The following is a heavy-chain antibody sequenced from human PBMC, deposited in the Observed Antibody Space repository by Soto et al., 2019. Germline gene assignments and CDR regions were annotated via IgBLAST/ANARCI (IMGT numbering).Heavy chain of an antibody. CDR2: IYHSGST. CDR3: ARVGDFWSGSPNAFDI. D-gene: IGHD3-3*01. J-gene: IGHJ3*02. Sequence: SETLSLTCAVSGGSISSSNWWSWVRQPPGKGLEWIGEIYHSGSTNYNPSLKSRVTISVDKSKNQFSPKLSSVTAADTAVYYCARVGDFWSGSPNAFDIWGQGTMVT. CDR1: GGSISSSNW. V-gene: IGHV4-4*02.